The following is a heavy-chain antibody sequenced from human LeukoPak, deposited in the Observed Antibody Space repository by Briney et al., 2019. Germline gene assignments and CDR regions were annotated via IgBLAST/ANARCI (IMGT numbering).Heavy chain of an antibody. D-gene: IGHD6-19*01. CDR1: GFTFSSYD. CDR3: AKVDQWLVSIHSEYYFDY. Sequence: GRSLRLSCAASGFTFSSYDMHWVRQAPGKGLEWVAVISYDGSNKYYADSVKGRFTISRDNSKNTLYLQMNSLRAEDTAVYYCAKVDQWLVSIHSEYYFDYWGQGTLVTVSS. CDR2: ISYDGSNK. V-gene: IGHV3-30*18. J-gene: IGHJ4*02.